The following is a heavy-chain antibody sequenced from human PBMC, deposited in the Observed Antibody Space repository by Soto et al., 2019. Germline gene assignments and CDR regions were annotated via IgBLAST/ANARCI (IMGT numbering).Heavy chain of an antibody. CDR2: IDPSDSYT. CDR1: GYSFTSYW. J-gene: IGHJ3*02. V-gene: IGHV5-10-1*01. Sequence: GESLKISCKGSGYSFTSYWISWVRQMPGKGLEWMGRIDPSDSYTNYSPSFQGHVTISADKSISTAYLQWSSLKASDTAMYYCARSFIGSIAVDAFDILGQGTMVTVSS. CDR3: ARSFIGSIAVDAFDI. D-gene: IGHD6-19*01.